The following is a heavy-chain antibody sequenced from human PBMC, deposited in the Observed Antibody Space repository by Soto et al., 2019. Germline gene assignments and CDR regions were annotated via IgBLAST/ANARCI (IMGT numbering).Heavy chain of an antibody. CDR2: IYYSGST. Sequence: SETLSLTCTVSGGSISSYYWSWIRQPPGKGLEWIGYIYYSGSTNYNPSLKSRVTISVDTSKNQFSLKLSSVTAADTAVYYCAREGSGSYFDYWGQGTLVTVSS. CDR3: AREGSGSYFDY. V-gene: IGHV4-59*01. D-gene: IGHD1-26*01. CDR1: GGSISSYY. J-gene: IGHJ4*02.